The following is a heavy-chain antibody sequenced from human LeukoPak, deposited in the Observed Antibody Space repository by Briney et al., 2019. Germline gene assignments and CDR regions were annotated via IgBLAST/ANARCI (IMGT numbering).Heavy chain of an antibody. CDR2: INPNSGGT. J-gene: IGHJ4*02. Sequence: ASVKVSCKASGYTFTGCYMHWVRQAPGQGLEWMGRINPNSGGTNYAQKFQGRVTMTRDTSISTAYMELSRLRSDDTAVYYCAGLGYCSGGSCYTNDYWGQGTLVTVSS. V-gene: IGHV1-2*06. CDR3: AGLGYCSGGSCYTNDY. D-gene: IGHD2-15*01. CDR1: GYTFTGCY.